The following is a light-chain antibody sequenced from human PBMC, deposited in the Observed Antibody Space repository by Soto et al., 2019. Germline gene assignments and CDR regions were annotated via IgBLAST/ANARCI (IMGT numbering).Light chain of an antibody. V-gene: IGLV1-40*01. J-gene: IGLJ1*01. CDR1: SSNIGAGYD. CDR2: GNS. CDR3: QSYDSSRSGSEV. Sequence: QSVLTQPPSVSGAPGQRVTISCTGSSSNIGAGYDVHWYQQLPGTAPKLLIYGNSHRTSGVPDRFSGSKSGTSAALAITGLQAEDEADYYGQSYDSSRSGSEVFGTGTKVTVL.